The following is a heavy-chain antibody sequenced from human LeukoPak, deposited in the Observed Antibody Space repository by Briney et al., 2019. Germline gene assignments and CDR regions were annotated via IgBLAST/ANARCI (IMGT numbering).Heavy chain of an antibody. D-gene: IGHD3-10*01. J-gene: IGHJ6*03. CDR3: ARYFMFRDKNYMDV. V-gene: IGHV4-59*12. CDR1: GASITSYY. CDR2: MKYSANT. Sequence: SETLSLTCSVPGASITSYYWSWVRQSPGKGLEWIAYMKYSANTKYSPSLQSRVSMSLDTSTNQFSLKLTSVTSADTAVYYCARYFMFRDKNYMDVWGKGTTVTVSS.